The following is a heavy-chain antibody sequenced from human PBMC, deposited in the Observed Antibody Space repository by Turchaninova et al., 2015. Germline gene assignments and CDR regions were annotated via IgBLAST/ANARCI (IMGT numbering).Heavy chain of an antibody. D-gene: IGHD3-16*01. CDR1: GFTFGHFA. V-gene: IGHV3-49*04. J-gene: IGHJ4*02. Sequence: EVQLVEFRGGLVQPGRSLRLSCTTSGFTFGHFALSWVRQAPGKGLEWVSFIRSKAYGGTTEYATSVKGRFTISRDDSKSIAYRQMDSLNTEDTALYYCTREVSNFVLGSSDYWGQGALVTVSS. CDR3: TREVSNFVLGSSDY. CDR2: IRSKAYGGTT.